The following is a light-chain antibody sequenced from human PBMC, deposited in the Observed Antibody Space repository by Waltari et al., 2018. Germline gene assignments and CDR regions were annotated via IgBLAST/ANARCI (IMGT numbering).Light chain of an antibody. CDR2: GTH. Sequence: QSVLTQPPSVSAAPGQKVTISCSGSTSNIGDNYVSWYQQFPGAAPKVLIYGTHKRTTGPPDRFSASKSVTSATLDITGLQTGDEADYFCGTWDNTLSPVFGGGTTVTVL. CDR3: GTWDNTLSPV. CDR1: TSNIGDNY. V-gene: IGLV1-51*02. J-gene: IGLJ2*01.